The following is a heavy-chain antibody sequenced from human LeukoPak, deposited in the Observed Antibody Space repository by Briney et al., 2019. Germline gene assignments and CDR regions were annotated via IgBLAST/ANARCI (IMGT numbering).Heavy chain of an antibody. CDR1: GFTFSDYI. CDR3: TRDGGDETKTAFDI. Sequence: GGSLRLSCAASGFTFSDYIMDWVRQAPRRGLEWVGHIRRRGKSYTTEYAASVKGRFSISREDSENSLYLHMNNLKIEDTAVYRCTRDGGDETKTAFDIWGQGTLVTVSS. V-gene: IGHV3-72*01. J-gene: IGHJ3*02. D-gene: IGHD3-16*01. CDR2: IRRRGKSYTT.